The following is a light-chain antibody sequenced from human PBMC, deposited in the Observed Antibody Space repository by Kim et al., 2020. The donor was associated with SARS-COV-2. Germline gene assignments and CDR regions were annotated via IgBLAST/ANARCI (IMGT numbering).Light chain of an antibody. J-gene: IGLJ3*02. V-gene: IGLV1-44*01. CDR1: SSNIGSNT. CDR3: ATWDDSLNGPV. CDR2: ANN. Sequence: QSVLTQPPSVSGTPGRRVTMSCSGGSSNIGSNTVNWYQQLPGTAPKLLIHANNQRPSGVPDRFSGSKSGTSASLAISGLQSEDEADYYCATWDDSLNGPVFGGGTKLTVL.